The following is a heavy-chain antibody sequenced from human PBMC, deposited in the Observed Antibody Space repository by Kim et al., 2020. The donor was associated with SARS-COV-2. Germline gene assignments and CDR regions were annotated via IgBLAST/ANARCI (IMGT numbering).Heavy chain of an antibody. CDR3: ARTSDYSSSLNFDY. D-gene: IGHD6-13*01. Sequence: GGSLRLSCAASGFTFSSYSMNWVRQAPGKGLEWVSYISSSSSTIYYADSVKVRFTISRDNAKNSLYLQMNSLRDEDTAVYYCARTSDYSSSLNFDYWGQGPLVTVSS. CDR1: GFTFSSYS. V-gene: IGHV3-48*02. CDR2: ISSSSSTI. J-gene: IGHJ4*02.